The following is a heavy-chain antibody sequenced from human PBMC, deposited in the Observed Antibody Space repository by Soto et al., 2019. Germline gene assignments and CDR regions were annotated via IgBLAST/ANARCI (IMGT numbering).Heavy chain of an antibody. J-gene: IGHJ6*02. Sequence: GGSLILSCAASGFTVSSNYMSWVRQAPGKGLEWVSVIYSGGSTYYADSVKGRFTISRHNSKNTLYLQMNSLRAEDTAVYYCARGLRSSSGWYYYYGMDVWGQGTTVTVSS. CDR1: GFTVSSNY. CDR3: ARGLRSSSGWYYYYGMDV. V-gene: IGHV3-53*04. CDR2: IYSGGST. D-gene: IGHD6-19*01.